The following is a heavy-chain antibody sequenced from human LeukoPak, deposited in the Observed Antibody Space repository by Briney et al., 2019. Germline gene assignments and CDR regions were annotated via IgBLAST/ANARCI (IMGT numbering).Heavy chain of an antibody. CDR3: AGGYSYGKKDY. V-gene: IGHV4-59*01. D-gene: IGHD5-18*01. CDR2: IYYSGST. Sequence: SETLSLTCTVSGGSIGSYYWSWIRQPPGKGLEWIGYIYYSGSTNYNPSLKSRVTISVDTSKNQFSLKLSSVTAADTAVYYCAGGYSYGKKDYWGQGTLVTVSS. J-gene: IGHJ4*02. CDR1: GGSIGSYY.